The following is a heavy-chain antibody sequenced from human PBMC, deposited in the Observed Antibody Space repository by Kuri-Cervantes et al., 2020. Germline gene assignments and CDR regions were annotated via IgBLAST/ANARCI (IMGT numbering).Heavy chain of an antibody. Sequence: LKISCAASGFTVSINYMSWVRQAPGKGLEWVSVIYSGGSTYYADSVKGRFTISRDNSKNTLYLQMNSLRAEDTAVYYCARFSGYSYGFAYYGMDVWGQGTTVTVSS. V-gene: IGHV3-53*01. CDR3: ARFSGYSYGFAYYGMDV. D-gene: IGHD5-18*01. CDR2: IYSGGST. J-gene: IGHJ6*02. CDR1: GFTVSINY.